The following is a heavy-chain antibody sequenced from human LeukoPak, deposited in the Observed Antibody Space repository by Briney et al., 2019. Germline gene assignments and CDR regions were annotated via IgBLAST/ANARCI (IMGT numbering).Heavy chain of an antibody. D-gene: IGHD6-13*01. CDR3: ARVSSSWYNYLDY. CDR2: IYYSGST. J-gene: IGHJ4*02. CDR1: GGSISNYY. V-gene: IGHV4-59*01. Sequence: TSETLSLTCTVSGGSISNYYWSWIRQPPGKGLEWIGYIYYSGSTKYNPSLKSRVTISVDPSKNQFSLRLSSVTAADTAVYYCARVSSSWYNYLDYWGQGALVTVSS.